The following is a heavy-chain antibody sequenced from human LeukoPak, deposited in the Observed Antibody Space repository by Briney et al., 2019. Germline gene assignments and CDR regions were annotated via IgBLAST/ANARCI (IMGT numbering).Heavy chain of an antibody. D-gene: IGHD5-18*01. CDR1: GFTFSRYS. CDR2: ISSSSSYI. J-gene: IGHJ4*02. CDR3: ARVLQLWSLDY. V-gene: IGHV3-21*01. Sequence: GGSLRLSCAASGFTFSRYSMNWVRQAPGKGLEGVSSISSSSSYIYYADSVKGRFTISRDNAKNSLYLQMNSLRAEDTAVYYCARVLQLWSLDYWGQGTLVTVSS.